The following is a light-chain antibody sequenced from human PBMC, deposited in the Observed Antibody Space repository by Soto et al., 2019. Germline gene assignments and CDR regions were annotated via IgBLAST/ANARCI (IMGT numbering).Light chain of an antibody. Sequence: EIVLTQSPGTLSLSPGERATLSCRASQSVSSSYLAWYQQKPGQAPRLLIYAASSRATGIPDRFSGSGSGTDFTLTISRLEPDDFGMYYCQQYGSSAWTFGQGTKVEIK. CDR1: QSVSSSY. V-gene: IGKV3-20*01. J-gene: IGKJ1*01. CDR2: AAS. CDR3: QQYGSSAWT.